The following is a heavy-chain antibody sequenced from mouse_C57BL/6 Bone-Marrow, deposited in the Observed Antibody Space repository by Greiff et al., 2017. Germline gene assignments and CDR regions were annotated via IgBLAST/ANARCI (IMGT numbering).Heavy chain of an antibody. V-gene: IGHV5-9-1*02. CDR2: ISSGGDYI. D-gene: IGHD2-12*01. CDR1: GFTFSSYA. J-gene: IGHJ1*03. CDR3: TRETTGGYFDV. Sequence: DVKLQESGEGLVKPGGSLKLSCAASGFTFSSYAMSWVRQTPEKRLEWVAYISSGGDYIYYADTVKGRFTISRDNARNTLYLQMSSLKSEDTAMYYCTRETTGGYFDVWGTGTTVTVSS.